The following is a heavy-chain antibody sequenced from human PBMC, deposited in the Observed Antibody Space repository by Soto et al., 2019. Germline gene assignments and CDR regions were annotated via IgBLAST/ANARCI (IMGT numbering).Heavy chain of an antibody. CDR3: ARDRLRGYDSSGFYS. V-gene: IGHV1-18*01. J-gene: IGHJ4*02. D-gene: IGHD3-22*01. CDR1: GYTFTSYG. Sequence: ASVKVSCKASGYTFTSYGISWVRQAPGQGLEWMGWISPYDGNRNFAQKFEGRVTMTTATSTNTVFLELRSLKSDDTAMYYCARDRLRGYDSSGFYSWGQGTMVTVSS. CDR2: ISPYDGNR.